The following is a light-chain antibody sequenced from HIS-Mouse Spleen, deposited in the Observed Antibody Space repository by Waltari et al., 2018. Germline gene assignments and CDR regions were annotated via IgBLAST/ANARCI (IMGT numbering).Light chain of an antibody. Sequence: DIQMTHPPSSLSASVGDRVNITCRASQGISNYLAWYQQKPGKVPKLLIYAASTLQSGVPSRFSGSGSGTDFTLTISSLQPEDVATYYCQKYNSAPQTFGQGTKVEIK. CDR1: QGISNY. V-gene: IGKV1-27*01. J-gene: IGKJ1*01. CDR2: AAS. CDR3: QKYNSAPQT.